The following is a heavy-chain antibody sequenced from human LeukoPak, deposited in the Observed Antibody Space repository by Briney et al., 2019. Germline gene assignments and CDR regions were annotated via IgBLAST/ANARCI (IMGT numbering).Heavy chain of an antibody. CDR2: VYYTGST. CDR3: AREPWGARGYSYGYGYYYYMDV. J-gene: IGHJ6*03. D-gene: IGHD5-18*01. CDR1: GGSIRRHN. V-gene: IGHV4-59*11. Sequence: PSETLSLTCTVSGGSIRRHNCSWRREPPGKGLERIGYVYYTGSTNYNPSPKSRVTISVDTSKNQFSLKLSSLTAADTAVYYCAREPWGARGYSYGYGYYYYMDVWGKGTTVTVSS.